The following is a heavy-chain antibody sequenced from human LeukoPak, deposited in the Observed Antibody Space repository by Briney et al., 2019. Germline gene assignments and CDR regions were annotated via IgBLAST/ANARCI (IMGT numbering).Heavy chain of an antibody. Sequence: SETLSLTCTVSGGSISSSSYYWGWIRQPPGKGLEWIGSIYYSGSTYYNPSLNSRVTISMDTSKNHFSLKLSSVTAADTALYYCARQRQWGLLDDYWGQGTLVAVSS. CDR3: ARQRQWGLLDDY. J-gene: IGHJ4*02. V-gene: IGHV4-39*01. CDR1: GGSISSSSYY. CDR2: IYYSGST. D-gene: IGHD1-26*01.